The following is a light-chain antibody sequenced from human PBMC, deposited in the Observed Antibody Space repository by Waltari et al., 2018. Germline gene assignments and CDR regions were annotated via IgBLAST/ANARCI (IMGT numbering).Light chain of an antibody. J-gene: IGKJ1*01. Sequence: DIVMTQSPDSLAVSLGERATIDCKSSQSVFYRSDNKNYLAWYQHKPGQPPKLLFYWASTRESRVPGRFSASGSGTDFPLTINNLQGEDVAVYYCQQYYRSRTFGQGTKVEIK. CDR1: QSVFYRSDNKNY. CDR3: QQYYRSRT. V-gene: IGKV4-1*01. CDR2: WAS.